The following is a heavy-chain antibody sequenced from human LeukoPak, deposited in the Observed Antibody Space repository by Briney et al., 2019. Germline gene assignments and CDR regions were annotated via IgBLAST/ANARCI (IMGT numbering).Heavy chain of an antibody. CDR1: GFTFSSYA. J-gene: IGHJ3*02. CDR3: AKCHLDINDAFDI. Sequence: GGSLRLSCAASGFTFSSYAMSWVRQAPGKGLEWVSAISGSGGSTYYADSVKGRFTISRDNSKNTLYLQMNSLRAEDTAVYHCAKCHLDINDAFDIWGQGTMVTVSS. D-gene: IGHD3-9*01. CDR2: ISGSGGST. V-gene: IGHV3-23*01.